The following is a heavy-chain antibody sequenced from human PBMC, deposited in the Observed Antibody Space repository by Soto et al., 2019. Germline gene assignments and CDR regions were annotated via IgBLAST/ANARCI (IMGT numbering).Heavy chain of an antibody. Sequence: GGSVRLSCAASGFTFSDYGMHWVRQAPGKGLEWVAVISYDGTTKYYPNSVRGRFTISRDNSKNTLYLQMNGLRAEDTAVYYCANSGDRVATRRLDYWGQGTLVTVSS. D-gene: IGHD5-12*01. CDR1: GFTFSDYG. CDR3: ANSGDRVATRRLDY. J-gene: IGHJ4*01. CDR2: ISYDGTTK. V-gene: IGHV3-30*18.